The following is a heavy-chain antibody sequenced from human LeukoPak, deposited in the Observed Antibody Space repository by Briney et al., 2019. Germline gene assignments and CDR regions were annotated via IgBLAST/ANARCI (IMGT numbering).Heavy chain of an antibody. D-gene: IGHD5-18*01. CDR1: GYIFTNYD. J-gene: IGHJ4*02. CDR3: ARARGYSYGYSDY. Sequence: AASVKVSCKASGYIFTNYDINWVRQATGQGLEWMGWMSPNSGNTGFAQKFQARVTMTRNTSKSTAYMELSSLTSEDWAVYYCARARGYSYGYSDYWGQGTLVTVSS. CDR2: MSPNSGNT. V-gene: IGHV1-8*01.